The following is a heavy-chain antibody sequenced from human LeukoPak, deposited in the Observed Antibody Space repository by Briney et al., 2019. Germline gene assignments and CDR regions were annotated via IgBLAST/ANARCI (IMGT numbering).Heavy chain of an antibody. D-gene: IGHD4-23*01. CDR3: AKGIGGTLFDY. J-gene: IGHJ4*02. CDR2: ISGSADGT. Sequence: GGSLRLSCAASGFTFDSYAMSWVRQAPGKGLEWVSTISGSADGTHYTDSVKGRFTISRDNSKNTLYLQMSSLSAEDTAVYYCAKGIGGTLFDYWGQGTLVTVSS. CDR1: GFTFDSYA. V-gene: IGHV3-23*01.